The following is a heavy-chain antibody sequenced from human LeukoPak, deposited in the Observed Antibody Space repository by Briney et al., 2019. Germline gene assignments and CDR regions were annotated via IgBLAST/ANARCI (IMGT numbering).Heavy chain of an antibody. J-gene: IGHJ5*01. V-gene: IGHV3-21*01. CDR1: GFTFSSYR. CDR3: ARDPGTTGTNCFDF. D-gene: IGHD1-1*01. CDR2: ISPTSSDM. Sequence: PGGSLRLSCAASGFTFSSYRMNWVRQAPGKGLEWVSSISPTSSDMFYADSLQGRFTISRDNAKNSLYLRMNSLRADDTAVYYCARDPGTTGTNCFDFWGQGTLVTVSS.